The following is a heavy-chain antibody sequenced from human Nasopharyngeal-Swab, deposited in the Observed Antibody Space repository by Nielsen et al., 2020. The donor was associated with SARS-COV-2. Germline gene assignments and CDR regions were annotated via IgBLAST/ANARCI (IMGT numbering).Heavy chain of an antibody. Sequence: GSLRLSCTVSGVSITSQYWSWIRQPPGKGLEWIGYISNNSGTSYSPSLKSRVTMFMDTSKNQFSLRLRSVTAADTAVYYCAKEGATGWFDPWGQGTLVTVSS. J-gene: IGHJ5*02. V-gene: IGHV4-59*11. CDR2: ISNNSGT. CDR3: AKEGATGWFDP. CDR1: GVSITSQY.